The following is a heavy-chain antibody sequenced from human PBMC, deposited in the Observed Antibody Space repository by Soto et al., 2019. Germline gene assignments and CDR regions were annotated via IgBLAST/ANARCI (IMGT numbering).Heavy chain of an antibody. CDR3: ARDRDYYYDSSGYHPNDY. CDR1: GFTFSSYA. CDR2: ISYDGSNK. V-gene: IGHV3-30-3*01. J-gene: IGHJ4*02. Sequence: QVQLVESGGGVVQPGRSLRLSCAAPGFTFSSYAMHWVRQAPGKGLEWVAVISYDGSNKYYADSVKGRFTISRDNSKNTLYLQMNSLRAEDTAVYYCARDRDYYYDSSGYHPNDYWGQGTLVTVSS. D-gene: IGHD3-22*01.